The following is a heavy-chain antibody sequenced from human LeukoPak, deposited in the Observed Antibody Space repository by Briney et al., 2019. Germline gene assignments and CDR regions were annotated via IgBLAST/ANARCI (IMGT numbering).Heavy chain of an antibody. CDR1: GYTFTGYY. CDR2: INPNSGGT. J-gene: IGHJ4*02. V-gene: IGHV1-2*02. CDR3: TRPLNYDSSGYYYDY. Sequence: ASVKVSCKASGYTFTGYYMHWVRQAPGQGLEWMGGINPNSGGTNYAQKFQGRVTMTRDTSISTAYMELSRLRSDDTAVYYCTRPLNYDSSGYYYDYWGQGTLVTVSS. D-gene: IGHD3-22*01.